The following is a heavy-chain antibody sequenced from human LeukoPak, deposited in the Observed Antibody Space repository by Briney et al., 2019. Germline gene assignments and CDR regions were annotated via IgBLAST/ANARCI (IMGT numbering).Heavy chain of an antibody. D-gene: IGHD3-10*01. J-gene: IGHJ6*03. Sequence: GGSLRLSCAASGFTFSTYSMNWVRQAPGKGLEWVSSISSSSSYIYYADSVKGRFTISRDNAKNSLYLQMNSLRAEDTAVYYCAKDRNYYGLYYYYYYMDVWGKGTTVTISS. CDR2: ISSSSSYI. V-gene: IGHV3-21*01. CDR3: AKDRNYYGLYYYYYYMDV. CDR1: GFTFSTYS.